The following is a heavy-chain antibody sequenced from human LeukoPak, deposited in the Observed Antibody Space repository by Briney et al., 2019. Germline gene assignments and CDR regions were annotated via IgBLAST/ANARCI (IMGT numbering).Heavy chain of an antibody. CDR1: GGSISSGSYY. Sequence: SQTLSLTCTVSGGSISSGSYYWSWIRQPAGKGLEWIGRIYTSGSTNYNPSLKSRVTISVDTSKNQFSLKLSSVTAADTAVYYCARRGERGFDYWGQGTLVTVSS. V-gene: IGHV4-61*02. CDR2: IYTSGST. CDR3: ARRGERGFDY. D-gene: IGHD3-16*01. J-gene: IGHJ4*02.